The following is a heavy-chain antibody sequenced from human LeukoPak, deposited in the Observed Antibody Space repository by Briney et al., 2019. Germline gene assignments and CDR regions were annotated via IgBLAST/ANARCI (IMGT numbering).Heavy chain of an antibody. CDR3: ARDMDGSGSYFTVAMDV. CDR2: ISSSSSYT. J-gene: IGHJ6*02. D-gene: IGHD3-10*01. CDR1: GFTFSDYY. Sequence: PGGSLRLSCAASGFTFSDYYMSWIRQAPGKGLEWVSYISSSSSYTNYADSVKGRFTVSRDNAKNSLYLQMNSLRAEDTAVYYCARDMDGSGSYFTVAMDVWGQGTTVTVSS. V-gene: IGHV3-11*06.